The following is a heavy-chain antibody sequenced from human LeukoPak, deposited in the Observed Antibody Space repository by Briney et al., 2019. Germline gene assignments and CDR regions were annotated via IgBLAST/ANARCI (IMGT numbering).Heavy chain of an antibody. CDR3: ARGMTVYYYMDV. CDR2: IIPIFGTA. J-gene: IGHJ6*03. Sequence: SVKVSCKASGYTFTSYDINWVRQATGQGLEWMGGIIPIFGTANYAQKFQGRVTITTDESTSTAYMELSSLRSEDTAVYYCARGMTVYYYMDVWGKGTTVTVSS. V-gene: IGHV1-69*05. CDR1: GYTFTSYD.